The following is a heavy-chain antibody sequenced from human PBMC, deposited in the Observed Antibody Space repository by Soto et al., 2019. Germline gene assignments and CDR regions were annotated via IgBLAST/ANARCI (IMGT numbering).Heavy chain of an antibody. Sequence: EVQLVESGGGLVQPGGSLRLSCGVSGFTISTYWMSWVRRTPGKGLEWVGNINQGGSENFYAGSVRGQFSISRDNARKTVYVQMESLRAADTAVYFCARDRGNGYYGQETWGMDVGGQGTTVTVSS. CDR3: ARDRGNGYYGQETWGMDV. J-gene: IGHJ6*02. D-gene: IGHD3-22*01. CDR1: GFTISTYW. CDR2: INQGGSEN. V-gene: IGHV3-7*05.